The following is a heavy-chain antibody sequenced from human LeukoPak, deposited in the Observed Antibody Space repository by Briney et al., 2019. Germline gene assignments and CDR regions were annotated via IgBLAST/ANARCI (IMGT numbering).Heavy chain of an antibody. CDR3: ATRGGYSSGWAY. CDR1: GFTFSDHV. V-gene: IGHV3-23*01. Sequence: GSLRLSCAASGFTFSDHVMSWVRQAPGKGLEWVSSVRASGVGTHYTDSVKGRFTISRDNSKNTLYLQMNSLRVEDTAVYYCATRGGYSSGWAYWGQGTLVTVSS. CDR2: VRASGVGT. D-gene: IGHD6-19*01. J-gene: IGHJ4*02.